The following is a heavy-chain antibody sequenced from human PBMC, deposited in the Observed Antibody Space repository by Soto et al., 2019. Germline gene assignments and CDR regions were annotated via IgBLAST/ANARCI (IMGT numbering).Heavy chain of an antibody. D-gene: IGHD3-16*02. CDR2: INHSGST. Sequence: QVQLQKWGAGLLKPSETLSLTCAVYGGSFTDYYWTWIRQPPGKGLEWIGEINHSGSTNYNPSLTNRVTISIDTSKNQFSLKVNSVTAADTAVYFCARVRARLLSHAFDFWGQGTLVTVSS. J-gene: IGHJ3*01. CDR1: GGSFTDYY. V-gene: IGHV4-34*01. CDR3: ARVRARLLSHAFDF.